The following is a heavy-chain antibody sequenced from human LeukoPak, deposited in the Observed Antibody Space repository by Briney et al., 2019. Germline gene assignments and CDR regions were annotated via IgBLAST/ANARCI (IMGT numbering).Heavy chain of an antibody. D-gene: IGHD4/OR15-4a*01. V-gene: IGHV3-15*07. J-gene: IGHJ4*02. CDR2: IKSKGDGETT. CDR1: RFTFSNAW. CDR3: AIDEPNYAPYDFDY. Sequence: GGSLRLSCAASRFTFSNAWMNWVGQAPGKGVEWVGRIKSKGDGETTDYARPVQGRFTISRDDSNNLVYLQMNSLKFEDTAVYYCAIDEPNYAPYDFDYWGQGTLVTVSS.